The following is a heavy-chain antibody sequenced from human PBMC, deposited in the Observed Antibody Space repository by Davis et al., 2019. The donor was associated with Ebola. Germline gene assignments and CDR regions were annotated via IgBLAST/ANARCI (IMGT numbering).Heavy chain of an antibody. CDR1: RFTFSTSG. J-gene: IGHJ6*03. CDR2: ISYDGSDK. D-gene: IGHD1-20*01. Sequence: GESLKISCAASRFTFSTSGMHWVRQAPGKGLEWVAVISYDGSDKYYADSVKGRFTISRDNSKNTLYLQMNSLRAEDTAVYYCAKCITTKQYYYYMDVWAKGPRSPSP. V-gene: IGHV3-30*18. CDR3: AKCITTKQYYYYMDV.